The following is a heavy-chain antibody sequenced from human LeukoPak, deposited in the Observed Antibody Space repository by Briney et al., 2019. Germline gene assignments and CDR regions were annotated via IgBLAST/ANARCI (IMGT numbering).Heavy chain of an antibody. CDR2: INHSGST. J-gene: IGHJ5*02. CDR3: ARGRGLLGRNWFDP. CDR1: GGSFSGYY. Sequence: KPSETLSLTCEVDGGSFSGYYWSWIRQPPGKGLEWIGEINHSGSTNYNPSLKSRVTISVDTSKNQFSLKLSSVTAADTAVYYCARGRGLLGRNWFDPWGQGTLVTVSS. D-gene: IGHD3-22*01. V-gene: IGHV4-34*01.